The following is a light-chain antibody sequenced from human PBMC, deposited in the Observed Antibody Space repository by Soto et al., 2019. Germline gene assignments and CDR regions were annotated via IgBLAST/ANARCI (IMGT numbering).Light chain of an antibody. Sequence: QSVLTQPPSVSAAPGQKVTISCSGSSSNIGNNYVSWYQQLPGTAPKLLIYDSNQRPSGIPDRFSGSKSGTSATLGITGLQTGDEADYYCGTWDSSLSAYVFGTGTKVTVL. J-gene: IGLJ1*01. CDR3: GTWDSSLSAYV. CDR2: DSN. CDR1: SSNIGNNY. V-gene: IGLV1-51*01.